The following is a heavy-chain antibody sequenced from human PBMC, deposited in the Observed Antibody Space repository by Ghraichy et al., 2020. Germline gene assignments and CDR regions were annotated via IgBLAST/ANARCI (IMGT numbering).Heavy chain of an antibody. D-gene: IGHD6-19*01. V-gene: IGHV3-30*18. CDR3: AKIAVTGQHYFDY. J-gene: IGHJ4*02. Sequence: GGSLRLSCAVSGLTFRSYGMYLVRQAPGKALEWVALISSDGSYIKYSDSVKGRFTISRDNSKNTLYLQMNSLRGEDTAIFYCAKIAVTGQHYFDYWGQGTLVTVSA. CDR2: ISSDGSYI. CDR1: GLTFRSYG.